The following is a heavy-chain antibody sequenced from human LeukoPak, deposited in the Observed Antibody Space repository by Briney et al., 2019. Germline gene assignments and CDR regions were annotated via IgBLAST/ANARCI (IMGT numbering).Heavy chain of an antibody. CDR1: GFTFSTNA. D-gene: IGHD4/OR15-4a*01. V-gene: IGHV3-30*14. CDR2: ISYDGSIK. J-gene: IGHJ4*02. CDR3: ARRAGAYSHPYDY. Sequence: GGSLRLSCAASGFTFSTNAMHWVRQAPGKGLEWVSVISYDGSIKYYADSVKGQFTISRDNSKNTLYLQMNSLRAEDTAVYCCARRAGAYSHPYDYWGQGTLVTVSS.